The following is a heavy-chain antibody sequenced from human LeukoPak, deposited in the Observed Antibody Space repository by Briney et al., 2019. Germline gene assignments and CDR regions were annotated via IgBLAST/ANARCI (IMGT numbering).Heavy chain of an antibody. CDR3: ARARGSAMIDY. J-gene: IGHJ4*02. CDR2: INLSGGST. D-gene: IGHD5-18*01. V-gene: IGHV1-46*01. Sequence: ASVKVSCKASGYTFTSYYIHWVRQAPGQGLEWMGIINLSGGSTSYAQKFQGRVTMTRDTSTSTVYMELSSLRSEDTAVSYCARARGSAMIDYWGQGTLVTVSS. CDR1: GYTFTSYY.